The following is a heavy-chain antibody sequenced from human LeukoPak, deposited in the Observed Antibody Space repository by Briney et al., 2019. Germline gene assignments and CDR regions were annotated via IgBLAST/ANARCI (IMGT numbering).Heavy chain of an antibody. V-gene: IGHV4-59*01. J-gene: IGHJ4*02. CDR1: GGSLSSYY. CDR2: IYYSGST. CDR3: ARGNWNYVGYFDY. Sequence: SETLSLTCTVSGGSLSSYYWSWIRQPPGKGLEWIGYIYYSGSTNYNPSLKSRVTISVDTSKNQFSLKLSSVTAADTAVYYCARGNWNYVGYFDYWGQGTLVTVSS. D-gene: IGHD1-7*01.